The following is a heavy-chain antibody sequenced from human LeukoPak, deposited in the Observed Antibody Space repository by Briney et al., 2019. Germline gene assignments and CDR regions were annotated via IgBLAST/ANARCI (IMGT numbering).Heavy chain of an antibody. CDR1: GASISSDGYS. CDR2: IYRGGNT. J-gene: IGHJ4*02. Sequence: SETLSLTCTVSGASISSDGYSWNWIRQPPGKGLEWIGYIYRGGNTYYNPSLNSRVTIPLDRSKNQFSLRLSSVTAADTAVYYCARGTGEQQLVGPPFDYWGQGTLVTVSS. CDR3: ARGTGEQQLVGPPFDY. V-gene: IGHV4-30-2*01. D-gene: IGHD6-13*01.